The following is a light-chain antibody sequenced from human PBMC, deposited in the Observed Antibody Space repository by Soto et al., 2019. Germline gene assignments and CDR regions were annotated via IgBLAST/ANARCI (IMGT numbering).Light chain of an antibody. V-gene: IGKV1-33*01. CDR3: QQYDNLPWT. Sequence: DIQMTQSPSSLSASVGDRVTITCQASQDISNYLNWYQQKPGKAPKLLIYDASNLETGVPSRFSGSGSGTDFTFTISSLQPEDSATYYCQQYDNLPWTFGQGTKGEIK. J-gene: IGKJ1*01. CDR2: DAS. CDR1: QDISNY.